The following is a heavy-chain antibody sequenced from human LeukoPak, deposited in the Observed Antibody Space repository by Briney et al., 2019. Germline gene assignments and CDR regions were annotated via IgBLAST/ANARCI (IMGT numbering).Heavy chain of an antibody. J-gene: IGHJ4*02. Sequence: SETLSLTCAVYGGSFSGYYWSWIRQPPGKGLEWIGEINHSGSTNYNPSLKSRVTMSVDTSKNQFSLKLSSVTAADTAVYYCASGLWFGEHWGQGSLVTVSS. V-gene: IGHV4-34*01. CDR1: GGSFSGYY. CDR2: INHSGST. D-gene: IGHD3-10*01. CDR3: ASGLWFGEH.